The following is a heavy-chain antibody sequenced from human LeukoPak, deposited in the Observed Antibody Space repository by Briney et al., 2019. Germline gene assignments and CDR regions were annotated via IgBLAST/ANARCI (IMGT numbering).Heavy chain of an antibody. Sequence: GGSPRLSCAASGVAFNSCAMTWVRQSPGKGLEWGSVISDSGETMLYADSVKGRFTISRDDSKNTLYLQMSSLRAEDTAVYYCAKCRTGCQYNGLDVWGQGTTVTVSS. CDR1: GVAFNSCA. D-gene: IGHD2-2*01. CDR3: AKCRTGCQYNGLDV. J-gene: IGHJ6*02. V-gene: IGHV3-23*01. CDR2: ISDSGETM.